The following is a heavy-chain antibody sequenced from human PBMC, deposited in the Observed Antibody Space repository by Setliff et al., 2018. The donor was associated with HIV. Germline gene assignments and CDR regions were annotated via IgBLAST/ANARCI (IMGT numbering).Heavy chain of an antibody. Sequence: SETLSLTCTVSGGSISSGSYYWSWIRQPAGKGLEWIGHIYTSGSTNYNPSLKSRVTIPVDTSKNQFSLKLSSVTAADTAVYYCARGLSSGWYGYWYFDLWGRGTLVTVSS. CDR3: ARGLSSGWYGYWYFDL. D-gene: IGHD6-19*01. CDR1: GGSISSGSYY. V-gene: IGHV4-61*09. CDR2: IYTSGST. J-gene: IGHJ2*01.